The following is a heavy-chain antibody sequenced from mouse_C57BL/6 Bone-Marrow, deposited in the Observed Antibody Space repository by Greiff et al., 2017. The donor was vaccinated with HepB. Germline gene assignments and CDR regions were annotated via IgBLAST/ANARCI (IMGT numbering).Heavy chain of an antibody. CDR1: GFTFTSYA. Sequence: EVQLMESGAGLVKPGASLKLSCAASGFTFTSYAMHWVRQTPEKGLEWVATISDGGSYTYYPDNLKGRFTISGDNANNNLYLQMSQLKSEDTAMYYCARRRWLLVDYWGQGTTLTVSA. CDR3: ARRRWLLVDY. D-gene: IGHD2-3*01. V-gene: IGHV5-4*01. J-gene: IGHJ2*01. CDR2: ISDGGSYT.